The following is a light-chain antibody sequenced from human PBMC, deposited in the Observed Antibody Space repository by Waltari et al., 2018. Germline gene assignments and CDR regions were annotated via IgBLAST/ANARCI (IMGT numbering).Light chain of an antibody. CDR2: WAS. CDR3: QQYYDTPFT. J-gene: IGKJ3*01. CDR1: QSLLYSSNNKNY. V-gene: IGKV4-1*01. Sequence: DIVMTQSPDSLAVSLGERATIHCRSSQSLLYSSNNKNYLAWYQQRPGQPPKLLFYWASSRESGVPDRFTAAGSGTHFTLTITSLQAEDVAVYYCQQYYDTPFTFGPGTKVDI.